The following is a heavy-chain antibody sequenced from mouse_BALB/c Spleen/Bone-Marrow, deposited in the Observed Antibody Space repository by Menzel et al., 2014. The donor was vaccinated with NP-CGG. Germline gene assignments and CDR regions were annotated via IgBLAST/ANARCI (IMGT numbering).Heavy chain of an antibody. V-gene: IGHV5-9-4*01. CDR2: ISSGGSYT. J-gene: IGHJ2*01. Sequence: EVKLQESGGGLVKPGGSLKLSCAASGFTFSSYAMSWVRQSPEKRLEWVAEISSGGSYTYYPDTVTGRFTISRDNAKNTLYLEMSSLRSEDTAMYYCARDSSGYFDYWGQGTTLTVSP. CDR1: GFTFSSYA. CDR3: ARDSSGYFDY. D-gene: IGHD3-1*01.